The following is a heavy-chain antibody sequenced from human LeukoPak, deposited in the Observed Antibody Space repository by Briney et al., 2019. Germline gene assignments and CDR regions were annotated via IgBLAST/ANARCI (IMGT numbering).Heavy chain of an antibody. CDR2: IYYSGST. J-gene: IGHJ4*02. D-gene: IGHD3-16*01. V-gene: IGHV4-59*01. Sequence: SETLSLTCGVYGGSFSGYYWSWIRQPPGKGLEWIGYIYYSGSTNYNPSLKSRATISVDTSKNQFSLKLSSVTAADTAVYYCARMIGDYWGQGTLVTVSS. CDR3: ARMIGDY. CDR1: GGSFSGYY.